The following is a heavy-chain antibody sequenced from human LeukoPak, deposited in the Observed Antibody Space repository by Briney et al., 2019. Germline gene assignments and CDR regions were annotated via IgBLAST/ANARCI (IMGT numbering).Heavy chain of an antibody. CDR3: VRDWGAYYHFFDY. Sequence: GGSLRLSCEASGFSMSVYWMSWVRQAPGKGLEWVGNIKQDGSERNYVDSVKGRFTISRDNAKKSLYLQINSLRAEDTAVYYCVRDWGAYYHFFDYWGQGTLVTVSS. D-gene: IGHD3-22*01. CDR2: IKQDGSER. CDR1: GFSMSVYW. J-gene: IGHJ4*02. V-gene: IGHV3-7*01.